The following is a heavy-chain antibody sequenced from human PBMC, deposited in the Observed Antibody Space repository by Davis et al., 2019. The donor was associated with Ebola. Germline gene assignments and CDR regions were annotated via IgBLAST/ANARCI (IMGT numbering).Heavy chain of an antibody. CDR2: ISYDGSNK. CDR3: ARATGMDV. Sequence: PGGSLRLSCAASGFTFSGSAMHWVRQAPGKGLEWVAVISYDGSNKYYADSVKGRFTISRDNSKNTLYLQMNSLRAEDTAVYYCARATGMDVWGKGTTVTVSS. V-gene: IGHV3-30-3*01. J-gene: IGHJ6*04. CDR1: GFTFSGSA.